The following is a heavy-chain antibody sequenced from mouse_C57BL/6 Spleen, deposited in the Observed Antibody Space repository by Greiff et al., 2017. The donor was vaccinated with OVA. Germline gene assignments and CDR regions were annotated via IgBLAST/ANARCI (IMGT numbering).Heavy chain of an antibody. D-gene: IGHD1-1*01. Sequence: EVKVVESGGGLVQSGRSLRLSCATSGFTFSDFYMEWVRQAPGKGLEWIAASRNKANDYTTEYSASVKGRFIVSRDTSQSILYLQMNALRAEDTAIDYCARGGYGEHGGFAYWGQGTLVTVSA. J-gene: IGHJ3*01. CDR1: GFTFSDFY. CDR2: SRNKANDYTT. V-gene: IGHV7-1*01. CDR3: ARGGYGEHGGFAY.